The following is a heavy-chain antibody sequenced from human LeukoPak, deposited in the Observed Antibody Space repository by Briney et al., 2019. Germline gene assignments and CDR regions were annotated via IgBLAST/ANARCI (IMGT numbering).Heavy chain of an antibody. Sequence: QPGGSLRLSCAASGFTFSSYAMSWVRQAPGKGLEWVSAISGSGGSTYYADSVKGRFTISRDNSKNTLYLQMNSLRAEDTAVYYCAKWAGVAAAGHKLDGNFDYWGQGTLVTVSS. D-gene: IGHD6-13*01. CDR2: ISGSGGST. V-gene: IGHV3-23*01. J-gene: IGHJ4*02. CDR3: AKWAGVAAAGHKLDGNFDY. CDR1: GFTFSSYA.